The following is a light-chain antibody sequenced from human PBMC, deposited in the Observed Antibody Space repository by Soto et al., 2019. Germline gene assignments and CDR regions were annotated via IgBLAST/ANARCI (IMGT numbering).Light chain of an antibody. Sequence: IQLTQSPSSLSASVGDRVTITCRASQGISSYLAWYQQKPGKAPKLLIYAASTLQSGVPSRFSGSGSGTDFTLPISSLQPEDFVTYYCQQLNSYPRVTFGGGTKVEIK. CDR2: AAS. V-gene: IGKV1-9*01. CDR1: QGISSY. J-gene: IGKJ4*02. CDR3: QQLNSYPRVT.